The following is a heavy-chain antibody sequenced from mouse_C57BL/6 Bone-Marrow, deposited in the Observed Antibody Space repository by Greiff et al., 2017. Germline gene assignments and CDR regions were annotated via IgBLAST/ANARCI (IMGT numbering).Heavy chain of an antibody. V-gene: IGHV1-81*01. D-gene: IGHD1-1*01. CDR3: ARSFITTVVAPYYAMDD. CDR1: GYTFTSYG. J-gene: IGHJ4*01. Sequence: QVQLQQSGAELARPGASVKLSCKASGYTFTSYGISWVKQRTGRGLEWIGEIYPRSGSTYYNEKFKGKATLTADKSSSTAYMELRSLTSEDSAFYFCARSFITTVVAPYYAMDDWGQGTSGTVSS. CDR2: IYPRSGST.